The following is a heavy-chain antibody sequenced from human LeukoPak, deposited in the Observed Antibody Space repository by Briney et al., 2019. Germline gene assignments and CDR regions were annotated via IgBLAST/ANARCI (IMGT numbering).Heavy chain of an antibody. J-gene: IGHJ4*02. CDR3: ARACSSTSCFSSYFDY. CDR1: GYTFTSYD. CDR2: MNPNSGNT. V-gene: IGHV1-8*01. D-gene: IGHD2-2*01. Sequence: ASVRVSCKASGYTFTSYDINWVRQATGQGLEWMGWMNPNSGNTGYAQKFQGRVTMTRNTSISTAYMELSSLRSEDTAVYYCARACSSTSCFSSYFDYWGQGTLVTVSS.